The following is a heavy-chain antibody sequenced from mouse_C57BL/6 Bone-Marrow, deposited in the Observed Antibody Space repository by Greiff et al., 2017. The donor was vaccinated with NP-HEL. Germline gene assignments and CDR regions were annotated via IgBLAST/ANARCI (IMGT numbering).Heavy chain of an antibody. J-gene: IGHJ2*01. CDR1: GFTFTDYY. V-gene: IGHV7-3*01. CDR2: IRNKSNGYTT. Sequence: EVKLVESGGGLVQPGGSLSISCAASGFTFTDYYMSWVRQPPGKALEWLGFIRNKSNGYTTDYSASVKGRFTISRDNSQSILYLQMNALRAEDSATYYCARYTYDYDGGYFDYWGQGTTLTVSS. CDR3: ARYTYDYDGGYFDY. D-gene: IGHD2-4*01.